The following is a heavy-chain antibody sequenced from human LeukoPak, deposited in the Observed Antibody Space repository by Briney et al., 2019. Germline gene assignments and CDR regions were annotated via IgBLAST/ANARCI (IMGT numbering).Heavy chain of an antibody. CDR2: IRGSGGST. D-gene: IGHD3-22*01. CDR3: ARDFYDSSGYTGAFDI. J-gene: IGHJ3*02. CDR1: GFTFSSYA. Sequence: PGASLRLSCAASGFTFSSYAMSWVRQAPGKGLEWVSAIRGSGGSTYCADSVKGRFTISRDNSKNTLYLQMNSLRAEDTAVYCCARDFYDSSGYTGAFDIWGQGTMVTVSS. V-gene: IGHV3-23*01.